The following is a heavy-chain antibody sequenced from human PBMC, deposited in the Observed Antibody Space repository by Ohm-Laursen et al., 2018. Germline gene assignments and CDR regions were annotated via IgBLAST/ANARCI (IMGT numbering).Heavy chain of an antibody. J-gene: IGHJ4*02. D-gene: IGHD4-17*01. V-gene: IGHV1-46*01. Sequence: ASVKVSCKTSGYTFTSYYMHWVRQAPGQGLEWMGIINPTDDSTFITQKFQGRVSMTRDTSTSTVYMELTSLRSEDTAVYYCARDKVYGDLSWSKYRPYYFDSWGQGTLVTVSS. CDR1: GYTFTSYY. CDR3: ARDKVYGDLSWSKYRPYYFDS. CDR2: INPTDDST.